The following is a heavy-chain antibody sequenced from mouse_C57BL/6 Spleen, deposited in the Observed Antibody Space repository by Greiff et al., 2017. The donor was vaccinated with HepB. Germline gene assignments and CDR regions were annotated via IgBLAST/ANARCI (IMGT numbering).Heavy chain of an antibody. CDR1: GYAFSSSW. J-gene: IGHJ2*01. D-gene: IGHD1-1*01. CDR3: ARSYYGRGDFDY. Sequence: LVESGPELVKPGASVKISCKASGYAFSSSWMNWVKQRPGKGLEWIGRIYPGDGDTNYNGKFKGKATLTADKSSSTAYMQLSSLTSEDSAVYFCARSYYGRGDFDYWGQGTTLTVSS. V-gene: IGHV1-82*01. CDR2: IYPGDGDT.